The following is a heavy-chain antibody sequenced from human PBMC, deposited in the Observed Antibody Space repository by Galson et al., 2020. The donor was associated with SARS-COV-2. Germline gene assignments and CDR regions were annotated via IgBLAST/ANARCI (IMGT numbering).Heavy chain of an antibody. CDR3: ASGVCYDSSGSHSEKSVCGAFDI. Sequence: SETLSLTCTVSGGSISSGGYYWSWIRQHPGKGLEWIGYIYYSGSTYYNPSLKSRVTISVDTSKNQFSLKLSSVTAADTAVYYCASGVCYDSSGSHSEKSVCGAFDIWGQGTMVTVSS. CDR2: IYYSGST. V-gene: IGHV4-31*03. CDR1: GGSISSGGYY. J-gene: IGHJ3*02. D-gene: IGHD3-22*01.